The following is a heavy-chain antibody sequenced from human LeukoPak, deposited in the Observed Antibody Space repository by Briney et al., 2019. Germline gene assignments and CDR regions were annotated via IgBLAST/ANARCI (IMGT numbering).Heavy chain of an antibody. CDR3: ARGPKSYYDFWSGYYNPHRDYYYYGMDV. Sequence: PSETLSLTCAVYGGSFSGYYWSWIRQPPGKGLEWIGEINHRGSTNYNPSLKSRVTISVDTSKHQFSLKLSSVTAADTAVYYCARGPKSYYDFWSGYYNPHRDYYYYGMDVWGQGTTVTVSS. CDR1: GGSFSGYY. J-gene: IGHJ6*02. V-gene: IGHV4-34*01. D-gene: IGHD3-3*01. CDR2: INHRGST.